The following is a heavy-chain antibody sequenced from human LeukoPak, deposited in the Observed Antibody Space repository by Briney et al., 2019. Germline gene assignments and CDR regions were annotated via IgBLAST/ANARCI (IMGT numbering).Heavy chain of an antibody. V-gene: IGHV4-31*03. D-gene: IGHD2-2*01. J-gene: IGHJ1*01. CDR3: AGIVVVPAAMRSYFQH. CDR1: GGSISSGGYY. CDR2: IYYSGST. Sequence: SQTLSLTCTVSGGSISSGGYYWSWIRQHPGKGLEWIGYIYYSGSTYYNPSLKSRVTISVDTSKNQFSLKLSSVTAADTAVYYCAGIVVVPAAMRSYFQHWGQGTLVTVSS.